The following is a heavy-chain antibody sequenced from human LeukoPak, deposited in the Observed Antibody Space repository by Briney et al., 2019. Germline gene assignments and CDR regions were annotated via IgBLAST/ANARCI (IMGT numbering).Heavy chain of an antibody. J-gene: IGHJ4*02. CDR1: GFMFSTYW. V-gene: IGHV3-7*02. CDR3: ARASPTYDSSGYHY. D-gene: IGHD3-22*01. CDR2: IKQDGSEK. Sequence: PGGSLRLSCAASGFMFSTYWMSWVRQAPGKGLEWVANIKQDGSEKYYVVSVKGRFTISRDNAKNSLYLQMNSLRAEDTAVYYCARASPTYDSSGYHYWGQGTLVTVSS.